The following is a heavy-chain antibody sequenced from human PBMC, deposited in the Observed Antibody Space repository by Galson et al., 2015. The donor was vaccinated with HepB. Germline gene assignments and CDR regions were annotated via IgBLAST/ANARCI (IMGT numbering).Heavy chain of an antibody. CDR1: GFTFSSYG. V-gene: IGHV3-30*18. Sequence: SLRLSCAASGFTFSSYGMHWVRQAPGKGLEWVAVISYDGSNKYYADSVKGRFTISRDNSKNTLYLQMNSLRAEDTAVYYCAKDAYPKPVGATTYDFDYWGQGTLVTVSS. CDR3: AKDAYPKPVGATTYDFDY. CDR2: ISYDGSNK. J-gene: IGHJ4*02. D-gene: IGHD1-26*01.